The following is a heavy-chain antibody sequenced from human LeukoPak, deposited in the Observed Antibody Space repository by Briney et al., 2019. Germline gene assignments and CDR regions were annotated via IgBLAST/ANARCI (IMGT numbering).Heavy chain of an antibody. D-gene: IGHD2/OR15-2a*01. Sequence: GVSLRLSCAASGFTFSSYGMHWVPQAPGKGLEGVAVISYDGSNKYYADSVKGRFTISRDNSKNTLYLQMNSLRAEDTAVYYCAKDLSMSSRFRSPDDVWGQGTTVTVSS. CDR2: ISYDGSNK. J-gene: IGHJ6*02. CDR3: AKDLSMSSRFRSPDDV. CDR1: GFTFSSYG. V-gene: IGHV3-30*18.